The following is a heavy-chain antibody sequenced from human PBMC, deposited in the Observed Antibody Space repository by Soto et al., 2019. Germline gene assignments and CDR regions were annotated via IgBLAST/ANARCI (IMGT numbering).Heavy chain of an antibody. CDR1: GGTFSSYT. J-gene: IGHJ6*02. CDR2: IIPILGIA. V-gene: IGHV1-69*02. D-gene: IGHD1-1*01. CDR3: ARTLERGDANYYYYCGMDV. Sequence: QVQLVQSGAEVKKPGSSVKVSCKASGGTFSSYTISWVRQAPGQGLEWMGRIIPILGIANYAQKFQGRVTITADKSTSTAYMELSSLRSEDTAVYYCARTLERGDANYYYYCGMDVWGQGTTVTVSS.